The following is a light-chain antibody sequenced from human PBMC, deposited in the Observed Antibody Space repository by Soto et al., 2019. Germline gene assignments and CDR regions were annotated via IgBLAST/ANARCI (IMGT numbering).Light chain of an antibody. CDR3: QDYGSSPVT. Sequence: EIVLTQSPGTLSLSPGERATLSCRASQSVSSTYLAWYQQKPGQAPGLLIYSASNRATGIPDRFSGSGSGTDFTLTISRLEPEDFAVYYCQDYGSSPVTFGGGTKVEIK. V-gene: IGKV3-20*01. CDR2: SAS. J-gene: IGKJ4*01. CDR1: QSVSSTY.